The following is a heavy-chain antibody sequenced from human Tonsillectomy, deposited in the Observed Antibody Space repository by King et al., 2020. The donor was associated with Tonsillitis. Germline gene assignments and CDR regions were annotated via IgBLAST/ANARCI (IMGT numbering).Heavy chain of an antibody. Sequence: VQLQESGPGLVKPSETLSLSCPVSGGSISPYYWSWIRQSPGKGLEWIGNINFSGTTNYNPSINSRVTLSADTSKSLVSLKLSSVTAADTAVYYCARDRPDWGDWYFDLWGRGTLVTVSS. CDR3: ARDRPDWGDWYFDL. J-gene: IGHJ2*01. V-gene: IGHV4-59*13. D-gene: IGHD7-27*01. CDR1: GGSISPYY. CDR2: INFSGTT.